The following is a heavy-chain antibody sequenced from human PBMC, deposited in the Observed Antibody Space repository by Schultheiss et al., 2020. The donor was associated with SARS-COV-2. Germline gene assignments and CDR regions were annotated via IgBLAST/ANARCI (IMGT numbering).Heavy chain of an antibody. J-gene: IGHJ4*02. V-gene: IGHV3-48*04. Sequence: GGSLRLSCAASGFTFSSYAMHWVRQAPGKGLEWVSSITWNSGSIGYADSVKGRFTISRDNVKNSLYLQMNSLRAEDTAVYYCARDRFHFDSSGLPAYWGQGTLVTVSS. CDR2: ITWNSGSI. CDR1: GFTFSSYA. CDR3: ARDRFHFDSSGLPAY. D-gene: IGHD3-22*01.